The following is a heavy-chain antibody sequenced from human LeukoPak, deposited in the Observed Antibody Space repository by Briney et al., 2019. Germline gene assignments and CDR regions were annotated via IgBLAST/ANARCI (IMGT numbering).Heavy chain of an antibody. CDR1: GGSISNYY. V-gene: IGHV4-4*07. J-gene: IGHJ3*02. CDR3: ARHRLLGVAEDAFDI. D-gene: IGHD6-19*01. Sequence: PSETLSLTCTVSGGSISNYYWSWVRQPAGKGLEWIGRIYSSGSTYYNPSLKSRVTMSVDTSKNQFSLKLSSVTAADTAVYYCARHRLLGVAEDAFDIWGQGTMVTVSS. CDR2: IYSSGST.